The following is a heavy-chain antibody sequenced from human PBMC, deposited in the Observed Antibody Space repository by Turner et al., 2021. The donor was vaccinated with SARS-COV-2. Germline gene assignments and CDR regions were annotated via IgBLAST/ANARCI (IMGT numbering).Heavy chain of an antibody. CDR1: GSIFSSYW. CDR2: IYPGDSDT. Sequence: EVQLVQSGAACKKLGLSLKISCKSSGSIFSSYWIGWVRQMPGKGLEWMGVIYPGDSDTRYSPAFQGQVTISADKSINTAYLQWSSLKASDTAMYYCARQKYCSGASCFVFGDAFDIWGRGTVVTISS. D-gene: IGHD2-15*01. J-gene: IGHJ3*02. CDR3: ARQKYCSGASCFVFGDAFDI. V-gene: IGHV5-51*01.